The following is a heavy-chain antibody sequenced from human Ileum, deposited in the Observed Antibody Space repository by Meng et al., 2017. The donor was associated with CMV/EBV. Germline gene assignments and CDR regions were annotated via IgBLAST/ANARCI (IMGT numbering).Heavy chain of an antibody. D-gene: IGHD7-27*01. Sequence: EVQLWGSGGGLTQPGGSLRLSCAASGFTFSNYWMQWVRQVPGKGLVWVSRIKSDGTGITYVDSVKGRFTISRDNAKNTLYLQMTNLRVDDTAVYYCTRDYWGIPDYWGQGTLVTVSS. CDR3: TRDYWGIPDY. J-gene: IGHJ4*02. CDR2: IKSDGTGI. CDR1: GFTFSNYW. V-gene: IGHV3-74*01.